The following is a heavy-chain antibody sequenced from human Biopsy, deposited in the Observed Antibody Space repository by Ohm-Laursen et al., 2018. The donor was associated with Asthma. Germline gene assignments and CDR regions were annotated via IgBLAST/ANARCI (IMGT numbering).Heavy chain of an antibody. CDR1: GGSISSFY. Sequence: TLSLTCRVYGGSISSFYWSWIRQSPEKGLEWMGYVYWTGSTNYNPSLKSRVTMSVDTPKNRMFPELTSVTAADTAIYYCVRAVRNEQWLAPFDYWGQGKPVTVSS. V-gene: IGHV4-59*01. CDR2: VYWTGST. D-gene: IGHD6-19*01. J-gene: IGHJ4*02. CDR3: VRAVRNEQWLAPFDY.